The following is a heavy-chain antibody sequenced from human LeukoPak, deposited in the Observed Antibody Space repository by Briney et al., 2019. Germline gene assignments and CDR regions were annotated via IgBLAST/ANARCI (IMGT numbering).Heavy chain of an antibody. CDR2: IWYDGSNT. CDR3: AKDALLEPYYDSSGYYSDALDI. J-gene: IGHJ3*02. D-gene: IGHD3-22*01. Sequence: GGSLRLSCAASGFTFSSYGMHWVRQAPGKGLEWVAIIWYDGSNTYYADSVKGRFTISRDNSKNTLYVQMNSLRVEDTAVYYCAKDALLEPYYDSSGYYSDALDIWGQGTMVTVSS. CDR1: GFTFSSYG. V-gene: IGHV3-33*06.